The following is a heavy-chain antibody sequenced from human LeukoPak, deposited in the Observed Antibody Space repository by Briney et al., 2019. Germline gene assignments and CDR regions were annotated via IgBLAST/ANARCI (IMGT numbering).Heavy chain of an antibody. CDR3: ARVLPDV. CDR2: ISSSSSYI. Sequence: PGGSLRLSCAASGFTYSSYSMNWVRQAPGKGLEWGSSISSSSSYIYYTDSVKGRFTISRDIAQNSLHLQMNSLRAEDTAVYYCARVLPDVWGKGTTVTVSS. CDR1: GFTYSSYS. J-gene: IGHJ6*04. V-gene: IGHV3-21*01.